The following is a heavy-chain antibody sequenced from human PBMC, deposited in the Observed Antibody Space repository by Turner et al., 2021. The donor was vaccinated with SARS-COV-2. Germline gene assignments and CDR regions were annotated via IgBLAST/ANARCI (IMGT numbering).Heavy chain of an antibody. D-gene: IGHD1-26*01. J-gene: IGHJ4*01. CDR3: AKDVGVASLVGATADY. V-gene: IGHV3-23*01. CDR2: IRGSGSGT. Sequence: LLASGGGLVQPGGSLMLSCAASALTFSSYSMTWVRQAPGKGLQGVSAIRGSGSGTYYADSVKGRFTISRDNSKSTLYLQMSSLRAEDTAIYYCAKDVGVASLVGATADYWGQGTLVTVSS. CDR1: ALTFSSYS.